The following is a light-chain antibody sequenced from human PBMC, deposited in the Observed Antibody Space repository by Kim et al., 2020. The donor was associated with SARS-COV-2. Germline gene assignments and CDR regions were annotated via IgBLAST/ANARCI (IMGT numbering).Light chain of an antibody. CDR2: SNN. CDR1: SSNIASNT. V-gene: IGLV1-44*01. Sequence: GQRVHISCSGSSSNIASNTVNWYQQLPGTAPKVLIYSNNQRPSGVPDRFSGSKSGTSASLAISGLQSEDEADYHCAAWDDRLNGWVFGGGTKVTVL. CDR3: AAWDDRLNGWV. J-gene: IGLJ3*02.